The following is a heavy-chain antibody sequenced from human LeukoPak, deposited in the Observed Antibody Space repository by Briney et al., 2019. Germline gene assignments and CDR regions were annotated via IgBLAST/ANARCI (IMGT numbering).Heavy chain of an antibody. Sequence: GGSLRLSYAASGFTFSTYGMLWLRQAPGEGLEWVAFIRFDASNKYHADSVKGRFSISRDNSKNTVYLQMNSLRAEDTAIYYCANQRRDSSSSSFRYYFDYWGQGTLVTVSS. J-gene: IGHJ4*02. D-gene: IGHD6-6*01. CDR2: IRFDASNK. V-gene: IGHV3-30*02. CDR3: ANQRRDSSSSSFRYYFDY. CDR1: GFTFSTYG.